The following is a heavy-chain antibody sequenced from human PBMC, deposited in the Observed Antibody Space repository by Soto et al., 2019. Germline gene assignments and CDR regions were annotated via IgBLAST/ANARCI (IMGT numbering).Heavy chain of an antibody. Sequence: ASVKVSCKASGYTFTSYGISWVRQAPGQGLEWMEWISAYNGNTNYAQKLQGRVTMTTDTSTSTAYMELRSLRSDDTAVYYCARDIGEWELLVGYYYYGMDVWGQGTTVTVSS. CDR1: GYTFTSYG. CDR2: ISAYNGNT. J-gene: IGHJ6*02. CDR3: ARDIGEWELLVGYYYYGMDV. V-gene: IGHV1-18*01. D-gene: IGHD1-26*01.